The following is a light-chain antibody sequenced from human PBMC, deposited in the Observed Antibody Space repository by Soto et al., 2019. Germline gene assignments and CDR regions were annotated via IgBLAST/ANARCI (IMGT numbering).Light chain of an antibody. CDR1: NSNIGSNP. Sequence: QSVLTQPPSASGTPGQRVTISCSGSNSNIGSNPVHWYQPFPGTAPKVLIYSNYQRPSGVPDRFSGSKSGTSASLAISGLQSEDEADYYCAAWDDRLSDLLFGGGTKVTVL. V-gene: IGLV1-44*01. J-gene: IGLJ2*01. CDR3: AAWDDRLSDLL. CDR2: SNY.